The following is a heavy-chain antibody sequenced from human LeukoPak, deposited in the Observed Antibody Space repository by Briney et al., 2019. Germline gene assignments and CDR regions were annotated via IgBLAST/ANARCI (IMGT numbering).Heavy chain of an antibody. CDR2: ITGSGGRT. Sequence: GGSLRLSCEVSGFTFSTYGMSWVRQAPGKGLEWVSAITGSGGRTYYADSVKGRFTISRDNSRDRLYLETNSLSAEDTAVYYCARDRVGAIMYFDVWGRGTLVTVSS. D-gene: IGHD1-26*01. CDR1: GFTFSTYG. V-gene: IGHV3-23*01. CDR3: ARDRVGAIMYFDV. J-gene: IGHJ2*01.